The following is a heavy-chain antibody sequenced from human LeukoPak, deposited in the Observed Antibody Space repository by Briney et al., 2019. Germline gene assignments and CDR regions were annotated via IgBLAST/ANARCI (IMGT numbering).Heavy chain of an antibody. D-gene: IGHD3-22*01. J-gene: IGHJ4*02. V-gene: IGHV4-61*05. CDR1: GGSISSSSYY. CDR3: ARVTYYYDSSGYTIDY. Sequence: SETLSLTCTVSGGSISSSSYYLGWIRQPPGKGLEWIGYIYYSGSTNYNPSLKSRVTISVDTSKNQFSLKLSSVTAADTAVYYCARVTYYYDSSGYTIDYWGQGTLVTVSS. CDR2: IYYSGST.